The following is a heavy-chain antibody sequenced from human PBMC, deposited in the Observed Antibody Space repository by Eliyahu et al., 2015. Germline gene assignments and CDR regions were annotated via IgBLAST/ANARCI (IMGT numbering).Heavy chain of an antibody. J-gene: IGHJ3*02. V-gene: IGHV1-69*01. CDR3: TSSTPVNTYYYDSSGYHDAFDI. Sequence: QVQLVQSGAEVKKPGSSVKVSCXASGXTFSSYAXSWVRQAPXQGXEWXGGIIPIFGTANYXQKFQGRVTITADESTSTAYMELSSLRSEDTAVYYCTSSTPVNTYYYDSSGYHDAFDIWGQGTMVTVSS. CDR2: IIPIFGTA. CDR1: GXTFSSYA. D-gene: IGHD3-22*01.